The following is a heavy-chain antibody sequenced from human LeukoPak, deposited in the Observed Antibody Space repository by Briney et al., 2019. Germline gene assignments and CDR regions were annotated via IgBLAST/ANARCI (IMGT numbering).Heavy chain of an antibody. D-gene: IGHD3-16*01. CDR2: IYWNDGST. J-gene: IGHJ4*02. Sequence: GGSLTLYCAASGFTFYDYGMSWLRQAPGKGLEWFSGIYWNDGSTGYELSVKVRFTISRDNAKNSLYLTMKSLRAEDTALYYCARERGGGCIDYWGQGTLVTVSS. CDR1: GFTFYDYG. CDR3: ARERGGGCIDY. V-gene: IGHV3-20*04.